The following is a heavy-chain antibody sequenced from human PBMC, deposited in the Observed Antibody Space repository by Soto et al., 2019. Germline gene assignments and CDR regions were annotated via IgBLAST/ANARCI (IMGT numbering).Heavy chain of an antibody. D-gene: IGHD2-15*01. CDR1: GGSISSGGFS. CDR3: AREAANCSGGGCSLWFDP. Sequence: SETLSLTCAVSGGSISSGGFSWSWIRQPPGKGLEWIGYILHSGSTYYNPSLKSRVTISVHRSKNQFSLKLSSVTAADTAVYYCAREAANCSGGGCSLWFDPWGQGTLVTVSS. V-gene: IGHV4-30-2*01. J-gene: IGHJ5*02. CDR2: ILHSGST.